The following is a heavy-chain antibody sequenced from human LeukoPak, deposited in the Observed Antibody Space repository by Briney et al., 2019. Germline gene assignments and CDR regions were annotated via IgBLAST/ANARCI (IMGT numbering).Heavy chain of an antibody. CDR1: GGSISSYY. J-gene: IGHJ4*02. CDR3: ARGRFFGASSGNFDY. CDR2: IYYSGST. D-gene: IGHD3-22*01. Sequence: TSETLSLTCTVSGGSISSYYRSWIRQPPGKGLEWIGYIYYSGSTNYNPSLKSRVTISVDTSKNQFSLKLSSVTAADTAVYHCARGRFFGASSGNFDYWGQGTLVTVSS. V-gene: IGHV4-59*01.